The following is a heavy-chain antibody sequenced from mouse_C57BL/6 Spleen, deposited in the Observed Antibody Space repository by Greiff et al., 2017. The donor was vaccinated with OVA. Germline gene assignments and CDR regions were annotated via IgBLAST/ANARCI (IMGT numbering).Heavy chain of an antibody. CDR1: EYEFPSHD. Sequence: EVQLVESGGGLVQPGESLKLSCESNEYEFPSHDMSWVRKTPERGLEWVAAINSDGGSTDYPDTMERRSISSRDKTKKTLYLQMSSLRSAATSLYYCDRRWLLRYFDVWGTGTTVTVS. CDR2: INSDGGST. V-gene: IGHV5-2*01. J-gene: IGHJ1*03. CDR3: DRRWLLRYFDV. D-gene: IGHD2-3*01.